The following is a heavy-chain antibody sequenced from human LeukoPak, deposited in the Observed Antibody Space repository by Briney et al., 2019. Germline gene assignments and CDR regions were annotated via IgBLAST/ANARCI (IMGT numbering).Heavy chain of an antibody. CDR1: GFTFSRYP. CDR3: ARDALPGYGDYFDY. Sequence: GGSLRLSCAASGFTFSRYPLHWVRQAPGKGLEWVAVISYDGKVKYYADSVKGRFSISRDDSNNALYLQMNNLRIENTAVYYCARDALPGYGDYFDYWGQGTLVTVSS. J-gene: IGHJ4*02. D-gene: IGHD4-17*01. V-gene: IGHV3-30*04. CDR2: ISYDGKVK.